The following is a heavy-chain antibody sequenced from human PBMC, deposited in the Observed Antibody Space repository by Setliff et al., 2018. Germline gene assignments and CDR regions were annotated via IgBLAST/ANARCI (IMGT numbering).Heavy chain of an antibody. Sequence: PGGSLRLSCGASGFTFFNHAMHWVRQTPGKGLEWVAMIWSDGINKYYGASVKGRFTVSRDNSKKMVYLEMNTLGAEDTALYYCVTDPPGSGWSFDYWGQGALVTVSS. V-gene: IGHV3-33*03. CDR2: IWSDGINK. J-gene: IGHJ4*02. CDR1: GFTFFNHA. CDR3: VTDPPGSGWSFDY. D-gene: IGHD6-19*01.